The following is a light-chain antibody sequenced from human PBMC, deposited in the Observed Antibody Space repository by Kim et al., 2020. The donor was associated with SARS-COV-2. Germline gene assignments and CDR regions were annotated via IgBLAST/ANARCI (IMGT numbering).Light chain of an antibody. CDR2: YDS. J-gene: IGLJ3*02. V-gene: IGLV3-21*04. CDR3: QVWDSSSDHRV. Sequence: PGKPARITCGGNSIGSKSVHWYQQKPGQAPVLVIYYDSDRPSGIPERFSGSNSGNTATLTISRVEAGDEADYYCQVWDSSSDHRVFGGGTQLTVL. CDR1: SIGSKS.